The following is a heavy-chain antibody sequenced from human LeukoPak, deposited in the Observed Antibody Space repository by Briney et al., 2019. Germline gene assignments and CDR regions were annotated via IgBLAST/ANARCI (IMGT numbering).Heavy chain of an antibody. CDR3: ARAGSYSPYYYYYYMDV. Sequence: GASVKVSCKASGGTFSSYAISWVRQAPGQGLEWMGGIIHIFGTANYAQKFQGRVTITTDESTSTAYMELSSLRSEDTAVYYCARAGSYSPYYYYYYMDVWGKGTTVTVSS. J-gene: IGHJ6*03. CDR1: GGTFSSYA. V-gene: IGHV1-69*05. D-gene: IGHD1-26*01. CDR2: IIHIFGTA.